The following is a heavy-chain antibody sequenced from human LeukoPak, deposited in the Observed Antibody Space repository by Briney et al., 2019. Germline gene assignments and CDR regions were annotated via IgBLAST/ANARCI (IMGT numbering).Heavy chain of an antibody. J-gene: IGHJ5*02. Sequence: SETLSLTCTVSGGSIGIYYWSWIRQPPGKGLEWIGYIYYSGSTYFNPSLKSRVTISVDTSKNQFSLQLSSVTAADTAVYYCGAYGGYDLVRAWFDPWGQGTLVTVSS. V-gene: IGHV4-30-4*01. D-gene: IGHD5-12*01. CDR3: GAYGGYDLVRAWFDP. CDR1: GGSIGIYY. CDR2: IYYSGST.